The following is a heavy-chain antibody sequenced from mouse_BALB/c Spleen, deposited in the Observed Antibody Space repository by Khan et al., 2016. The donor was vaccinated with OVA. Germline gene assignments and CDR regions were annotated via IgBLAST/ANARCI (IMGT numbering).Heavy chain of an antibody. Sequence: VELKESGPGLGAPSQSLSITCTVSGFSLSRYNIHWIRQPPGKSLEWLGMIWGGGGTDYNSTLKSRLSIRKDKSKSQVLLKMNSLQTDDTAMYYCARAYYRYDGYYAMDYWGQGTSVTVSS. CDR2: IWGGGGT. J-gene: IGHJ4*01. D-gene: IGHD2-14*01. V-gene: IGHV2-6-4*01. CDR1: GFSLSRYN. CDR3: ARAYYRYDGYYAMDY.